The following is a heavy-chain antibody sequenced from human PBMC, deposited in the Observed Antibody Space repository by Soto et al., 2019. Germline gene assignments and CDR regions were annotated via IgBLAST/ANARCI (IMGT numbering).Heavy chain of an antibody. V-gene: IGHV3-15*07. Sequence: GGSLRLSCAASGFTFSNAWMNWVRQAPGKGLEWVGRIKSKTDGGTTDYAAPVKGRFTISRDDSKNTLYLQMNSLKTEDTAVYYCTTDVVAAAGTFDEYFQHWGQGTLVTVSS. CDR3: TTDVVAAAGTFDEYFQH. CDR1: GFTFSNAW. J-gene: IGHJ1*01. D-gene: IGHD6-13*01. CDR2: IKSKTDGGTT.